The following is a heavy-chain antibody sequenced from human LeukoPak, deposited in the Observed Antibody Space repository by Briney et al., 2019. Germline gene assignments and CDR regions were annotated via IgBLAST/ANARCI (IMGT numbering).Heavy chain of an antibody. CDR1: GGSFSGYY. D-gene: IGHD3-22*01. J-gene: IGHJ4*02. V-gene: IGHV4-34*01. Sequence: PSETLSLTCAVYGGSFSGYYWSWIRQPPGKGLEWIGEINHSGSTNYNPSLKSRVTISVDTSKNQFSLKLSSVTAADTAVYYCATDSSGYHQFDYWGQGTLATVSS. CDR2: INHSGST. CDR3: ATDSSGYHQFDY.